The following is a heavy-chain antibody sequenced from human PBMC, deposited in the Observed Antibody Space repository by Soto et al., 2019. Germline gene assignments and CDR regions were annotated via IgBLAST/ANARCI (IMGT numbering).Heavy chain of an antibody. CDR2: ISGSGGST. J-gene: IGHJ4*02. V-gene: IGHV3-23*01. CDR3: ADLLNVDTDMVGY. CDR1: GFTFSSYA. D-gene: IGHD5-18*01. Sequence: PGGSLRLSCAASGFTFSSYARSWVRQAPGKGLEWVSAISGSGGSTYYADSVKGRFTISRDNSKNTLYLQMNRLRAEDTAVYYCADLLNVDTDMVGYWGQGTMVTVYS.